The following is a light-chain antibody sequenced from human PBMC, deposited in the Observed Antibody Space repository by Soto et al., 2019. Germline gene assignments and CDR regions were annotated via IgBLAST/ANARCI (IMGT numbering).Light chain of an antibody. CDR3: SSYAGSNNLGV. V-gene: IGLV2-14*01. CDR2: EVS. CDR1: SSDVGGYNY. J-gene: IGLJ1*01. Sequence: QSVLTQPASMSGSPGQSITISCTGTSSDVGGYNYVSWYQQHPGKAPKLMIYEVSHRPSGVSDRFSGSKSGNTASLTISGLQAEDEADYYCSSYAGSNNLGVFGTGTKVTVL.